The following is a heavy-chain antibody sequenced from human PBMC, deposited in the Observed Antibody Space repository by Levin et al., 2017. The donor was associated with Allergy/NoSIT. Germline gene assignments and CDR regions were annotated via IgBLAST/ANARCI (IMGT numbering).Heavy chain of an antibody. D-gene: IGHD2-2*03. CDR3: VRDGYCSSTSCEYYYGMDV. J-gene: IGHJ6*02. Sequence: QSGGSLRLSCAASGFNFRSYWMHWVRQAPGKGLVWVSRSDSDGSSTSYADSVKGRFTISRDNAKNTMYLQMNSLRAEDTAVYYCVRDGYCSSTSCEYYYGMDVWGQGTTVTVSS. CDR2: SDSDGSST. CDR1: GFNFRSYW. V-gene: IGHV3-74*01.